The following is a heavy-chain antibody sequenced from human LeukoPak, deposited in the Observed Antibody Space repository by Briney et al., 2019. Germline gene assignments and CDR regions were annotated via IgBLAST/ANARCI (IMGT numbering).Heavy chain of an antibody. CDR3: ARWGYCSGGNCYIDY. CDR2: ISRSSNYI. CDR1: GFTFSSYD. V-gene: IGHV3-21*01. J-gene: IGHJ4*02. D-gene: IGHD2-15*01. Sequence: GGSLRLSCAASGFTFSSYDINWVRQAPGKGLEWVLSISRSSNYIYYADSVKGRFTISRDNAKNSLYLQMNSLRAEDTAVYYCARWGYCSGGNCYIDYWGQGTLVTVSS.